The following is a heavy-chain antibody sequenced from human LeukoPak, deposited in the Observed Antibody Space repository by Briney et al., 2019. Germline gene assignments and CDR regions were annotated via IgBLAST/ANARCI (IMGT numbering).Heavy chain of an antibody. J-gene: IGHJ4*02. CDR3: TKDRRQWVVPYFDS. D-gene: IGHD6-19*01. V-gene: IGHV3-23*01. CDR2: ISSGGNT. CDR1: GFTFSTYA. Sequence: GGSLRLSCAASGFTFSTYAMRWVRHTPGKGLEWVSGISSGGNTQYADSVKGRFTVSRDNSKNTLHLQMDSLRAEDTAIYYCTKDRRQWVVPYFDSWGQGTVVTVSS.